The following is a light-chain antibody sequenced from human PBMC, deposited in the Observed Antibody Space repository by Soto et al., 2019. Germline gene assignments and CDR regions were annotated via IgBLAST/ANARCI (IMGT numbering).Light chain of an antibody. CDR3: SSYTSSSTLV. V-gene: IGLV2-14*01. J-gene: IGLJ1*01. CDR1: SSGVGGYNY. CDR2: EVS. Sequence: QSALTQPASVSGSPGQSITISCTGTSSGVGGYNYVSWYQQHPGKAPKLMIYEVSNRPSGVSNRFSGSKSGNTASLTISGLQAEDEADYYYSSYTSSSTLVFGTGTKLTVL.